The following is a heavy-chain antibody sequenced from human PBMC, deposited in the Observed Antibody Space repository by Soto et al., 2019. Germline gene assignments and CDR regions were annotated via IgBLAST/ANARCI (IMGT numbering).Heavy chain of an antibody. CDR2: IYYSGST. V-gene: IGHV4-30-4*01. Sequence: PSETLSLTCTVSRGSVSSPDYYWSWIRQPPGKELEWIGYIYYSGSTYYNPSLKSRATISVDTSKNQFNLKMRSVTAADTAVYYCARVARGTLFGLFDYWGQGNLVTVSS. J-gene: IGHJ4*02. CDR3: ARVARGTLFGLFDY. D-gene: IGHD3-10*02. CDR1: RGSVSSPDYY.